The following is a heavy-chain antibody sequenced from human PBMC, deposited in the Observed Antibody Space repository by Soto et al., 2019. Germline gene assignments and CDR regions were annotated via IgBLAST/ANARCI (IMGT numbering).Heavy chain of an antibody. CDR2: ISWNSGSI. CDR3: AKVNIRGDPYGLNDAFDI. CDR1: GFTFDDYA. V-gene: IGHV3-9*01. J-gene: IGHJ3*02. Sequence: GGSLRLSCAASGFTFDDYAMHWVRQAPGKGLEWVSGISWNSGSIGYADSVKGRFTISRDNAKNSLYLQMNSLRAEDTALYYCAKVNIRGDPYGLNDAFDIWGQGTMVTVSS. D-gene: IGHD3-16*01.